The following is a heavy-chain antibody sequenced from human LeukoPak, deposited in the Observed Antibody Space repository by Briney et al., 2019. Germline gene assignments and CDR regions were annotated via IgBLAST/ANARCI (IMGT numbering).Heavy chain of an antibody. Sequence: AASVKVSCKASGYTFTSYGISWVRQAPGQGLEWMGWISAYNGNTKYAQKLQGRVTMTRDTSTSTVYMELSSLRSEDTAVYYCARINWNDDYWGQGTLVTVSS. D-gene: IGHD1-20*01. CDR3: ARINWNDDY. J-gene: IGHJ4*02. CDR2: ISAYNGNT. V-gene: IGHV1-18*01. CDR1: GYTFTSYG.